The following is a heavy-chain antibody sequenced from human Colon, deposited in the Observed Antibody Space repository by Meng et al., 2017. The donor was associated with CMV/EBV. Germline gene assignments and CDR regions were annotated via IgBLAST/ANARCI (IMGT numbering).Heavy chain of an antibody. D-gene: IGHD3-3*01. CDR3: ARGGGNYDFWSGYVDY. J-gene: IGHJ4*02. CDR2: INPNSGGT. V-gene: IGHV1-2*02. CDR1: GYTFTGYY. Sequence: ASVTVSCKASGYTFTGYYMHWVRQAPGQGLEWMGWINPNSGGTNYAQKFQGRVTMTRDTSISTAYMELSRLRSDDTAVYYCARGGGNYDFWSGYVDYWGQGTLVNVSS.